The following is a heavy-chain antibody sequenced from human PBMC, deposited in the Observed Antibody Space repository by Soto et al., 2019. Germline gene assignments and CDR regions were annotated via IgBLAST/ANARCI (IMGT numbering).Heavy chain of an antibody. J-gene: IGHJ4*02. V-gene: IGHV3-64*01. CDR1: GFTFSTYA. CDR2: ISSNGGST. CDR3: ARDETF. Sequence: EVQLVESGGGLVQPGGSLRLSCAASGFTFSTYAMHWVRQAPGKGLEYVSAISSNGGSTYYANSVKGRFTISRDNSKNTLYLQXGSLRAEDMAVYYCARDETFWGQGTLVTVSS.